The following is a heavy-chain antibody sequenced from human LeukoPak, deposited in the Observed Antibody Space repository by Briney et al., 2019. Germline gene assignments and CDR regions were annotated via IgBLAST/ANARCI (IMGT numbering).Heavy chain of an antibody. D-gene: IGHD5-24*01. J-gene: IGHJ3*01. CDR3: ARIRDGYKDAYDL. V-gene: IGHV1-46*01. Sequence: ASVKVSCKASGYTFTNSYIHWVRQAPGQVLEWMGLINPDGGNTNYAQNFQGRVTLTRDASTSTVYIELSSLRSEDTAIYYCARIRDGYKDAYDLWGQGTVVTVPS. CDR1: GYTFTNSY. CDR2: INPDGGNT.